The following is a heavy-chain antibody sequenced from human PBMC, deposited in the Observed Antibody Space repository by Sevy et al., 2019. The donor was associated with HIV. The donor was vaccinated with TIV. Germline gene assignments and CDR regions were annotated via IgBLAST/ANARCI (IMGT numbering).Heavy chain of an antibody. CDR3: AKAPSGYYYGSGRFYFDY. D-gene: IGHD3-10*01. Sequence: GGSLRLSCAASGFTFDDYAMHWVRQAPGKGLELVSGISWNSGSIGYADSVKGRFTISRDNAKNSLYLQMNSLRAEDTALYYCAKAPSGYYYGSGRFYFDYWGQGTLVTVSS. J-gene: IGHJ4*02. CDR1: GFTFDDYA. V-gene: IGHV3-9*01. CDR2: ISWNSGSI.